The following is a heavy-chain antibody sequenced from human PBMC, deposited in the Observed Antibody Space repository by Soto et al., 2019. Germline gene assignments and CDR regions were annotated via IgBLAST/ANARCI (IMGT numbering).Heavy chain of an antibody. V-gene: IGHV4-30-2*01. Sequence: QLQLQESGSGLVKPSQTLSLTCAVSGGSISSGGYSWSWIRQPPGKGLEWIGYIYHSGNTYYNPSLKSRVTISVDTSKNPFSLKLSSVTAADTAVYYCARDPYYYDSSGYTTYYFDYWGQGTLVTVSS. CDR3: ARDPYYYDSSGYTTYYFDY. CDR1: GGSISSGGYS. CDR2: IYHSGNT. D-gene: IGHD3-22*01. J-gene: IGHJ4*02.